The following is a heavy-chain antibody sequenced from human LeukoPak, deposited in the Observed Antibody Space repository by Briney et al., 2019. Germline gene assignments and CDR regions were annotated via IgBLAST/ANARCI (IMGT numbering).Heavy chain of an antibody. D-gene: IGHD2-2*02. CDR1: GYTFTSYA. CDR3: ARGESVGYRSSTSCYRGYNWFDP. Sequence: ASVKVSCKASGYTFTSYAMNWVRQAPGQGLEWMGWINTNTGNPTYAQGFTGRFVFSLDTSVSTAYLQISSLKAEDTAVYYCARGESVGYRSSTSCYRGYNWFDPWGQGTLVTVSS. CDR2: INTNTGNP. J-gene: IGHJ5*02. V-gene: IGHV7-4-1*02.